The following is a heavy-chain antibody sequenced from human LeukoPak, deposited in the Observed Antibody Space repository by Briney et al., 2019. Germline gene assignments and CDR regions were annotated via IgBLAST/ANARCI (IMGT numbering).Heavy chain of an antibody. CDR2: INPSGGST. CDR3: ASHGSGSYNWFDP. Sequence: ASVKASCKASGYTFTSYYMHWVRQAPGQGLEWMGIINPSGGSTSYAQKFQGRVTMTRDMSTSTVYMELSSLRSEDTAVYYCASHGSGSYNWFDPWGQGTLVTVSS. J-gene: IGHJ5*02. V-gene: IGHV1-46*01. CDR1: GYTFTSYY. D-gene: IGHD3-10*01.